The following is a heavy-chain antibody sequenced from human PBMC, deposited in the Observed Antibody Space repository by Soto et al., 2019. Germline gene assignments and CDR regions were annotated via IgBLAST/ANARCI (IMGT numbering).Heavy chain of an antibody. Sequence: SETLSLTCTVSGGSISSYYWSWIRQPPGKGLEWIGYIYYSGSTNYNPSLKSRVTISVDTSKNQFSLKLSSVTAADTAVYYCATVRVVPTYYYYMDVWGKGTTVTVSS. D-gene: IGHD2-2*01. CDR3: ATVRVVPTYYYYMDV. V-gene: IGHV4-59*08. CDR2: IYYSGST. CDR1: GGSISSYY. J-gene: IGHJ6*03.